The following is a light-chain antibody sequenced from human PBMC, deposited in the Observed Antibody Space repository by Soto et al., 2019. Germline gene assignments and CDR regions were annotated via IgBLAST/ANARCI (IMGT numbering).Light chain of an antibody. J-gene: IGKJ3*01. CDR2: WAS. CDR3: QQYYSTPFT. V-gene: IGKV4-1*01. CDR1: QSVLYSSNNKNY. Sequence: DIVMTQSPDSLAVSLGERATINCKSSQSVLYSSNNKNYLAWYQQKPGQPPKLLIHWASTRESWVPDRFSGSGSGTDFTLTISSLQAEDVAVYYCQQYYSTPFTFGPGTKVDIK.